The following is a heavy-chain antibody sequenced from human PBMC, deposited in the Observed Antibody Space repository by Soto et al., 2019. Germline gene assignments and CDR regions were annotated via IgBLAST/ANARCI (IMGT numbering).Heavy chain of an antibody. V-gene: IGHV1-18*04. J-gene: IGHJ5*02. D-gene: IGHD6-13*01. CDR2: ISAYNGNT. Sequence: ASVKVSCKAAGYTFTSYGISWVRQAPGQGLEWMGWISAYNGNTNYAQKLQGRVTMTTDTSTSTAHMEVRSLRPDDTAVYYCARDRSSSPFNPWGQGTLVTVSS. CDR1: GYTFTSYG. CDR3: ARDRSSSPFNP.